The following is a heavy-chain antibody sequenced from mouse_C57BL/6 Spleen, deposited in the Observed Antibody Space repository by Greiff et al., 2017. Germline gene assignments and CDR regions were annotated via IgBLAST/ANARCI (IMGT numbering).Heavy chain of an antibody. Sequence: VQLQQSGPELVKPGASVKISCKASGYTFTDYYMNWVKQSHGKSLEWIGDINPNNGGTSYNQKFKGKATLTVDKSSSTAYMELRSLTSEDSAVYYCARPFGTTVVGDWYFDVWGTGTTVTVSS. D-gene: IGHD1-1*01. CDR1: GYTFTDYY. CDR3: ARPFGTTVVGDWYFDV. J-gene: IGHJ1*03. V-gene: IGHV1-26*01. CDR2: INPNNGGT.